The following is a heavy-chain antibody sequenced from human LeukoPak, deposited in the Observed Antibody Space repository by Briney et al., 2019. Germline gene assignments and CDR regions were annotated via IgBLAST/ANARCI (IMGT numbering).Heavy chain of an antibody. CDR3: ATVRGSSSSTWNADS. V-gene: IGHV3-33*01. J-gene: IGHJ4*02. D-gene: IGHD2-2*01. CDR2: IWYDGSNQ. Sequence: GGSLRLSCAASGFPFSSYGMHWVRHVPGKGLEWVAIIWYDGSNQNYLDSVKGRFTISKDNSKNTLYLQMNSLRAEDTAIYYCATVRGSSSSTWNADSWGQGALVTVSS. CDR1: GFPFSSYG.